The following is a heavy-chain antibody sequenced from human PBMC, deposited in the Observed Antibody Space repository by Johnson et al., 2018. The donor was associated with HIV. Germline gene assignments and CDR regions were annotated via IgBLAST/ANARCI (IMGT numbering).Heavy chain of an antibody. J-gene: IGHJ3*02. CDR2: ISGSGAST. V-gene: IGHV3-23*04. CDR3: AKIARRCSGGSCYTTSDAFDI. D-gene: IGHD2-15*01. CDR1: GLTVSTNY. Sequence: MLLVESGGGLVQPGGSLRLSCAASGLTVSTNYMSWVRQAPGRGLEWVSGISGSGASTYYADSVKGRFTISRDNSKSTLYLQMNSLRADDTAVYYCAKIARRCSGGSCYTTSDAFDIWGQGTMVTVSS.